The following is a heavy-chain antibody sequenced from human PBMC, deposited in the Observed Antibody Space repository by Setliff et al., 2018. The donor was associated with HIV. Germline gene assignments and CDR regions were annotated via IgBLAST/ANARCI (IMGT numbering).Heavy chain of an antibody. CDR3: ARQYDFWSGYNGFDP. CDR1: GGPISSGNYY. D-gene: IGHD3-3*01. J-gene: IGHJ5*02. Sequence: SETLSLTCNVSGGPISSGNYYWSWIRLPAGKGLEWIGVISYSGSPHYNPSLKSRVTIGMDTSKNQVSLTLSSVTAVDTAVYYCARQYDFWSGYNGFDPWGQGTLVTVSS. CDR2: ISYSGSP. V-gene: IGHV4-61*10.